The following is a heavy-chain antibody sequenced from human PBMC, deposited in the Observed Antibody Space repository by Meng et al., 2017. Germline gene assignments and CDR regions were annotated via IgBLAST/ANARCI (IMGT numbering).Heavy chain of an antibody. J-gene: IGHJ5*02. D-gene: IGHD6-13*01. CDR2: IYHSGST. CDR1: GGSISRSNW. V-gene: IGHV4-4*02. Sequence: QVQLQEWGPGLVKPSGTLSLTCAVSGGSISRSNWWSWVRQPPGKGLEWIGEIYHSGSTNYNPSLKSRVTISVDKSKNQFSLKLSSVTAADTAVYYCARRGIAAAGNNWFDPWGQGTLVTVSS. CDR3: ARRGIAAAGNNWFDP.